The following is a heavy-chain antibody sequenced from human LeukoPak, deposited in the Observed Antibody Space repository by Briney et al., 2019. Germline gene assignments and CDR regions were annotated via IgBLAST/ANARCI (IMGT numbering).Heavy chain of an antibody. V-gene: IGHV4-59*08. CDR3: AGGYYAGYFDL. D-gene: IGHD3-10*01. CDR1: GGSISSYY. Sequence: SETLSLTCTVSGGSISSYYWSWIRQPPGKGLEWIGYIYYSGSTNYNPSLKGRVTISVDTSKNQFSLKLSSVTAADTAVYYCAGGYYAGYFDLWGRGTLVTVSS. J-gene: IGHJ2*01. CDR2: IYYSGST.